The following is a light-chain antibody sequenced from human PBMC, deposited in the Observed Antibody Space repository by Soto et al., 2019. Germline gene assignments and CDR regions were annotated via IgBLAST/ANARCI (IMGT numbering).Light chain of an antibody. V-gene: IGLV1-40*01. J-gene: IGLJ2*01. CDR1: GSNIGAGYD. Sequence: QSVLTQPPSVSGAPGQRVAISCTESGSNIGAGYDVQWYQQLPGTAPKLLIFSNSQRPTGVPDRFSGSKSGTSASLAISGLQSEDEADYYCAAWDGSLSAVLFGGGTKVTVL. CDR3: AAWDGSLSAVL. CDR2: SNS.